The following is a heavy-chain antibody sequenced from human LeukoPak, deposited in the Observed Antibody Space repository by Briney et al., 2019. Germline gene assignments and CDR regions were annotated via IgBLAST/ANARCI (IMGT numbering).Heavy chain of an antibody. CDR3: VKDSGSSYYYDY. CDR1: GFTFNIYA. V-gene: IGHV3-64D*09. CDR2: ISSKGGTT. D-gene: IGHD1-26*01. J-gene: IGHJ4*02. Sequence: GGSLRLSCSASGFTFNIYALHWVRQAPGKGLERVSGISSKGGTTYSADSVKGRFTISRDNSKNTLYLQMSSLRPEDTAVYYCVKDSGSSYYYDYWGQGTLVTVSS.